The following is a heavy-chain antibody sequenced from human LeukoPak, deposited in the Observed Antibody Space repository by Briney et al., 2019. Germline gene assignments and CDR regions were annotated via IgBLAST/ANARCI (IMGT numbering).Heavy chain of an antibody. Sequence: SVKVSCKASGGTFSSYAISWVRQAPGQGLEWMGGIIPIFGTANYAQKFQGRVTITADESTSTAYMELSSLRSEDTAVYYCAGGSDIAAAGPIYYYYYYGMDVWGQGTTVTVSS. CDR1: GGTFSSYA. D-gene: IGHD6-13*01. J-gene: IGHJ6*02. CDR3: AGGSDIAAAGPIYYYYYYGMDV. CDR2: IIPIFGTA. V-gene: IGHV1-69*13.